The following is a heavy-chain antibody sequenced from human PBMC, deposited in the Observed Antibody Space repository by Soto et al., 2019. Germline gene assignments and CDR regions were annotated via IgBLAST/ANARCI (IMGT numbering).Heavy chain of an antibody. J-gene: IGHJ6*02. D-gene: IGHD5-12*01. Sequence: LSLTCTVSGGSISSYYWSWIRQPPGKGLEWIGYIYYSGSTNYNPSLKSRVTISVDTSKNQFSLKLSSVTAADTAVYYCARDLATNAHYYYYYGMDVWGQGTTVTVSS. V-gene: IGHV4-59*01. CDR1: GGSISSYY. CDR3: ARDLATNAHYYYYYGMDV. CDR2: IYYSGST.